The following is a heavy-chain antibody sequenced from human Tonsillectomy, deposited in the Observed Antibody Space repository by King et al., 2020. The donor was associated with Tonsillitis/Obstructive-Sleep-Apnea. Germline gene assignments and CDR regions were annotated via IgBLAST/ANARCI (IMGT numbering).Heavy chain of an antibody. CDR1: GGSFSGYY. CDR2: INHSGST. V-gene: IGHV4-34*01. D-gene: IGHD4-11*01. Sequence: VQLQQWGAGLLKPSETLSLTCAVYGGSFSGYYWSWIRQPPGKGLDWIGEINHSGSTNYNPSLKSRVTISVDTSKNQVSLKLSSVTAADTAVYYCARGPMTTVTTFYYYYYMDVWGKGTTVTVSS. CDR3: ARGPMTTVTTFYYYYYMDV. J-gene: IGHJ6*03.